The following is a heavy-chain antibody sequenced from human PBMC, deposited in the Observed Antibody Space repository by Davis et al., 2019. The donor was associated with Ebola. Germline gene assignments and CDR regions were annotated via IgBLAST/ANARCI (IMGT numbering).Heavy chain of an antibody. J-gene: IGHJ6*02. D-gene: IGHD5-18*01. CDR3: AREGDTAMALYYYGMDV. V-gene: IGHV3-30*03. CDR1: GFTFSSYG. CDR2: ISYDGSNK. Sequence: GESLKISCAASGFTFSSYGMHWVRQAPGKGLEWVAVISYDGSNKYYADSVKGRFTISRDNSKNTLYLQMNSLRAEDTAVYYCAREGDTAMALYYYGMDVWGQGTTVTVSS.